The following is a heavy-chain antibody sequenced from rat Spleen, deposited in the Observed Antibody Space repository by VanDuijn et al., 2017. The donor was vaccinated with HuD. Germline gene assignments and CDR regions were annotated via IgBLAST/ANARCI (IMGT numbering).Heavy chain of an antibody. V-gene: IGHV5-35*01. CDR2: IIPDDTSS. CDR1: GFTLSSNW. D-gene: IGHD1-4*01. Sequence: EVQLVESGGGQVQPGRSLKLACAASGFTLSSNWLSWIRQTPGKGLEWVATIIPDDTSSYSADTVKGRYVISKDNAKNTGYLQMTNLRSEETAMYYCTRTTSRVPFDYWGQGVMVTVSS. CDR3: TRTTSRVPFDY. J-gene: IGHJ2*01.